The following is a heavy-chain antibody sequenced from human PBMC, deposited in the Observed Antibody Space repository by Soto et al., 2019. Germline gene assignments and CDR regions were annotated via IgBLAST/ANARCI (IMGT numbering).Heavy chain of an antibody. Sequence: QVQLVESGGGVVQPGRSLRLSCAASGFTFSSYAMHWVRQAPGKGLEWVAVISYDGSNKYYADSVKGRFTISRDNSKNTLYLQMNSLRAEDTAVYYCARGYSSSWYLYLAEYFQHWGQGTLVTVSS. V-gene: IGHV3-30-3*01. CDR2: ISYDGSNK. CDR3: ARGYSSSWYLYLAEYFQH. CDR1: GFTFSSYA. D-gene: IGHD6-13*01. J-gene: IGHJ1*01.